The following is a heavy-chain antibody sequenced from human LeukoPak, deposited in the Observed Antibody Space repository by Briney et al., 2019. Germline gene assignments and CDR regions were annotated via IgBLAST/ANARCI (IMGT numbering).Heavy chain of an antibody. CDR3: ASRRPTWSFDY. J-gene: IGHJ4*02. V-gene: IGHV4-34*01. CDR1: GGSFSGYY. CDR2: INHSGST. D-gene: IGHD1-1*01. Sequence: SETLSLTCAVYGGSFSGYYWSWIRQPPGKGLEWIGEINHSGSTNYNPSLKSRVTISVDTSKNQFSLKLSSVTAADTAVYYCASRRPTWSFDYWGQGTLVTVSS.